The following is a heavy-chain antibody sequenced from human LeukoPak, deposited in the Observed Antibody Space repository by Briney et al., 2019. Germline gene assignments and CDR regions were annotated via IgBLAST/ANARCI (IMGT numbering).Heavy chain of an antibody. D-gene: IGHD3-22*01. CDR2: IYHSGST. Sequence: SETLSLTCTVSGGSISSYYWSWIRQPPGKGLEWIGEIYHSGSTNYNPSLKSRVTTSVDASNNQFSLKLTSVTAADTAVYYCARGRSAFDSTSYYYEIWGRGILVTVSS. J-gene: IGHJ4*02. V-gene: IGHV4-34*01. CDR3: ARGRSAFDSTSYYYEI. CDR1: GGSISSYY.